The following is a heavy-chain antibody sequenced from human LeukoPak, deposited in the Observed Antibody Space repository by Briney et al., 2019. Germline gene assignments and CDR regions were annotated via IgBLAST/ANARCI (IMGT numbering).Heavy chain of an antibody. CDR2: ISYDGSNK. D-gene: IGHD6-19*01. CDR1: GFTFSSYA. V-gene: IGHV3-30-3*01. J-gene: IGHJ4*02. CDR3: ARGGVYSSGRFDY. Sequence: PGGSLRLSCAASGFTFSSYAMHWVRQAPGKGLEWVAVISYDGSNKYYADSVKGRVTISRDNSKNTLYLQMNSLRAEDTAVYYCARGGVYSSGRFDYWGQGTLVTVSS.